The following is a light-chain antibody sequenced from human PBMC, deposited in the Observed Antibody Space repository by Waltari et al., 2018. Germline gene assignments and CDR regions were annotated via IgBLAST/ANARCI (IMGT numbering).Light chain of an antibody. V-gene: IGLV2-14*01. CDR2: EVR. Sequence: QSALTQPASVSGSVGPSISIPCPGSNNAIGSHNLFPLVQQYPGKPPKLVIYEVRNRPSGVSNRFSASKSGTTASLTISGLQAEDEAEYFCSSYATRYIVLFGGGTRVTVL. CDR1: NNAIGSHNL. J-gene: IGLJ2*01. CDR3: SSYATRYIVL.